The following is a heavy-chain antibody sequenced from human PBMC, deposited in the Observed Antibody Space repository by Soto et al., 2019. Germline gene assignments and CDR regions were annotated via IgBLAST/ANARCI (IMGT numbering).Heavy chain of an antibody. CDR1: GGSISSYY. CDR3: ARHITAAAGTRNWFDP. V-gene: IGHV4-59*05. Sequence: SETLSLTCTVSGGSISSYYWSWIRQPPGKGLEWIGSIYYSGSTYYNPSLKSRVTISVDTSKNQFSLKLSSVTAADTAVYYCARHITAAAGTRNWFDPWGQGTLVTVSS. J-gene: IGHJ5*02. D-gene: IGHD6-13*01. CDR2: IYYSGST.